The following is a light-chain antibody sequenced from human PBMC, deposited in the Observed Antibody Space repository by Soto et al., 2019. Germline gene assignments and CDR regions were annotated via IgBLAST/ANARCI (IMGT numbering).Light chain of an antibody. V-gene: IGKV3-20*01. J-gene: IGKJ4*01. CDR1: QSVSSSY. CDR3: QQYNT. Sequence: EIVLTQSPGTLSLSPGERATLSCRASQSVSSSYLAWYQQKPGQAPRLLIYGASSRATGIPDRFSGSGSGTDFTLTISRLEPEYFAVYYCQQYNTFGGGTKVEIK. CDR2: GAS.